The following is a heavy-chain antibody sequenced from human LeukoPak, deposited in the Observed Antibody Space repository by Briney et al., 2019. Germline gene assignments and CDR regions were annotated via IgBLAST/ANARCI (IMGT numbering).Heavy chain of an antibody. D-gene: IGHD6-13*01. CDR1: GFTFSTYG. Sequence: GGSLRLSCAASGFTFSTYGIHWVRQAPGKGLEWVAVISNDGSNKYYADSVKGRFTISRDNSKNTVYLQMNSLRAEDTAVYYCARDPGYSSSWYVSYFDYWGQGTLVTVSS. CDR2: ISNDGSNK. J-gene: IGHJ4*02. CDR3: ARDPGYSSSWYVSYFDY. V-gene: IGHV3-30*03.